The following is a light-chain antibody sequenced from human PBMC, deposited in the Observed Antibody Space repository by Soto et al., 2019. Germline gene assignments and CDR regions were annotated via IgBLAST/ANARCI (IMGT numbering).Light chain of an antibody. CDR1: QSVSSN. CDR2: GAS. V-gene: IGKV3-15*01. Sequence: EIVMTQSPATLSVSPGERATLSCRASQSVSSNLAWYQQKAGQAPRLLMYGASTRAIGIPGRFSGSGSGTEFTLTISSLQSEDFAVYYCRQSDKWPPTFGQGTKLDI. J-gene: IGKJ1*01. CDR3: RQSDKWPPT.